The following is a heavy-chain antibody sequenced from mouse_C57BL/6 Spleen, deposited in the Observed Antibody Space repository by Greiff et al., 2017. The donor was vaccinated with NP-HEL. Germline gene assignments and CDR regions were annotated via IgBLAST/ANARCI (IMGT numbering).Heavy chain of an antibody. CDR3: TPYGNYFDV. CDR2: IDPENGDT. Sequence: EVKLMESGAELVRPGASVKLSCTASGFNIKDDYMHWVKQRPEQGLEWIGWIDPENGDTEYASKFQGKATITADTSSNTAYLQLSSLTSEDTAVYYCTPYGNYFDVWGTGTTVTVSS. J-gene: IGHJ1*03. V-gene: IGHV14-4*01. D-gene: IGHD2-1*01. CDR1: GFNIKDDY.